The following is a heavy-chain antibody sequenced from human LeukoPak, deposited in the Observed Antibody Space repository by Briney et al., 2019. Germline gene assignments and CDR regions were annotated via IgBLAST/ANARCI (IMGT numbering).Heavy chain of an antibody. Sequence: SETLSLTCTVSGGSISSGDYYWSWIRQPRGKGLEWIGYIYYSGSTYYNPSLKSRVTISVDTSKNQFSLKLSSVTAADTAVYYCARSDSSGYYEFDYWGQGTLVTVSS. J-gene: IGHJ4*02. CDR1: GGSISSGDYY. CDR3: ARSDSSGYYEFDY. D-gene: IGHD3-22*01. CDR2: IYYSGST. V-gene: IGHV4-30-4*01.